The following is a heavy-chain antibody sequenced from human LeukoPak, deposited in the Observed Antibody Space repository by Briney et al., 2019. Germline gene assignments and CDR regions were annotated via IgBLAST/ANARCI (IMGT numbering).Heavy chain of an antibody. CDR3: ARDLGSGSYTGANWYFDL. CDR2: IYSGGST. J-gene: IGHJ2*01. Sequence: PGGSLRLSCAASGFTVSSNDMSWVRQAPGKGLDWVSVIYSGGSTYYADSVKGRFTISRDNSKNALYLQMNSLRAEDTAVYYCARDLGSGSYTGANWYFDLWGRGTLVTVSS. V-gene: IGHV3-53*01. D-gene: IGHD3-10*01. CDR1: GFTVSSND.